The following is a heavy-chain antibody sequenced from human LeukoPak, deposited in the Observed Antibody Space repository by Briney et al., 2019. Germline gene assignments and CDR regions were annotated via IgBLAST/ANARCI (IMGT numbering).Heavy chain of an antibody. CDR3: ARGSSSGWFYSDYYYYYMDV. V-gene: IGHV3-21*01. CDR2: NSSSSSYI. Sequence: GGSLRLSCAASGFTFSSYSMNWVRQAPGKGPEWVSSNSSSSSYIYYADSVKGRFTISRDNAKNSLYLQMNSLRAEDTAVYYCARGSSSGWFYSDYYYYYMDVWGKGTTVTISS. J-gene: IGHJ6*03. D-gene: IGHD6-19*01. CDR1: GFTFSSYS.